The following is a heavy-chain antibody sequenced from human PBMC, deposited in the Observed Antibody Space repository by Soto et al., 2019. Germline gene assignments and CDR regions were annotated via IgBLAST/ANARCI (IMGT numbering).Heavy chain of an antibody. V-gene: IGHV4-34*01. CDR3: ASYGRGTYYYGYYFHH. D-gene: IGHD3-10*01. CDR1: GGSFSDYY. J-gene: IGHJ4*02. CDR2: IHHSGST. Sequence: SETLSLTCAVYGGSFSDYYWTWIRQPPGKGQERIGEIHHSGSTNYNPSLKSRVTISLDTSKNQFSLKLSSVTAADASVYYCASYGRGTYYYGYYFHHWGQGTPVTVSS.